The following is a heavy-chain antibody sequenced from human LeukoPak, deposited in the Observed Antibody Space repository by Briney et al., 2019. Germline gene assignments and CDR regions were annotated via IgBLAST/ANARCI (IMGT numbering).Heavy chain of an antibody. Sequence: SETLSHTCTVSGGSISSYYWSWIRQPAGKGLEWIGRIYSSGSTNYDPSLKSRVTMSVDTSKNQFSLKLSSVTAADTAVYYCARSKAYYDSSGYANDCWGQGTLVTVSS. CDR2: IYSSGST. CDR3: ARSKAYYDSSGYANDC. CDR1: GGSISSYY. V-gene: IGHV4-4*07. J-gene: IGHJ4*02. D-gene: IGHD3-22*01.